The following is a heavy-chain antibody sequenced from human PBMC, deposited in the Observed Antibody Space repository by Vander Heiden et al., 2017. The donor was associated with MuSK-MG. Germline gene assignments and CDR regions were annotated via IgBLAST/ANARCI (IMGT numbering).Heavy chain of an antibody. CDR2: IYYSGSS. J-gene: IGHJ6*02. D-gene: IGHD3-22*01. V-gene: IGHV4-39*07. CDR1: GGSISSSSYY. CDR3: ARGRVVVIGNPPTYYYYYGMDV. Sequence: QLQLQESGPGLVKRSETLSLTCTVPGGSISSSSYYWGWIRQTPGKGLEWIGSIYYSGSSYYNPSLKSRVTISVDTSKNQFSLKLSSVTAADTAVYYCARGRVVVIGNPPTYYYYYGMDVWGQGTTVTVSS.